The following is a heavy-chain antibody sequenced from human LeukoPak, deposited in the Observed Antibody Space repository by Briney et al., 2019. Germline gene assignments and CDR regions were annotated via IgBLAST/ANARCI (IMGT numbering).Heavy chain of an antibody. CDR1: GDSIISENYY. Sequence: SETLSLTCTVSGDSIISENYYWSWIRQPAGKGLEWIGHVYTSGNTNYNPSLKSRVTISLDTSKNQFSLKLTSVTAADTAVYYCARGHNYGRGGFDPLGQGTLVTVSS. CDR3: ARGHNYGRGGFDP. CDR2: VYTSGNT. V-gene: IGHV4-61*09. J-gene: IGHJ5*02. D-gene: IGHD5-18*01.